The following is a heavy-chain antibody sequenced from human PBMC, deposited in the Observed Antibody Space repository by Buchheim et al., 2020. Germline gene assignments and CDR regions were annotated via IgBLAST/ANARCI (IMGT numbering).Heavy chain of an antibody. CDR2: ISGSGGST. D-gene: IGHD3-16*02. V-gene: IGHV3-23*01. Sequence: EVQLLESGGGLVQPGGSLRLSCAASGFTFSSYAMSWVRQAPGKGLEWVSAISGSGGSTYYAASVKGRFTISRDNSKNTLYLQMNSLRAEDTAVYYCANNDYVWGSYRYYFDYWGQGTL. CDR1: GFTFSSYA. CDR3: ANNDYVWGSYRYYFDY. J-gene: IGHJ4*02.